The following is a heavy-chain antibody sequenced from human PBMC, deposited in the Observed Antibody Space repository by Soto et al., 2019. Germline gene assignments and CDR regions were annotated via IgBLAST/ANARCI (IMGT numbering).Heavy chain of an antibody. Sequence: QVQLVESGGGVVQPGRSLRLSCAASGFTFSSHSIQWVRQAPVKGLEWVAVISYDGSIKHYADSVKGRCTISRDNSKNTASLQMNSLRAEDTAVFYCAREWSTSGDLDYWGQGTLVIVSS. D-gene: IGHD3-10*01. CDR1: GFTFSSHS. J-gene: IGHJ4*02. V-gene: IGHV3-30-3*01. CDR3: AREWSTSGDLDY. CDR2: ISYDGSIK.